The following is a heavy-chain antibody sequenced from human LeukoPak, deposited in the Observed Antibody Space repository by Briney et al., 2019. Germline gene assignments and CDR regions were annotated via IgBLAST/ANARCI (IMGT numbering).Heavy chain of an antibody. D-gene: IGHD6-13*01. CDR2: ISSSGSTI. CDR1: GFTFSSYG. Sequence: GRSLRLSCAASGFTFSSYGIHWVRQAPGKGLEWVSYISSSGSTIYYADSVKGRFTISRDNANNSLYLQMNSLRAEDTAVYYCARDVVEQQLDLDYWGQGTLVTVSS. CDR3: ARDVVEQQLDLDY. J-gene: IGHJ4*02. V-gene: IGHV3-48*04.